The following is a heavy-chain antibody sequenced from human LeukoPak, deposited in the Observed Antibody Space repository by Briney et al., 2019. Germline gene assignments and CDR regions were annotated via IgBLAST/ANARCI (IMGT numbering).Heavy chain of an antibody. D-gene: IGHD6-19*01. CDR2: IKQDGSEK. J-gene: IGHJ4*02. V-gene: IGHV3-7*01. CDR1: GFTFSSYW. CDR3: ARDPSFRGSGWYYFDY. Sequence: GGSLRLSCAASGFTFSSYWMSWVRQAPGKGLEWVANIKQDGSEKYYVDSVKGRFTISRDNAKNSLYPQMNSLRAEDTAVYYCARDPSFRGSGWYYFDYWGQGTLVIVSS.